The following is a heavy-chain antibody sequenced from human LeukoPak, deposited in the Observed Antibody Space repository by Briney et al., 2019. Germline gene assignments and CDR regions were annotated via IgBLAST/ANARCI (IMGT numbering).Heavy chain of an antibody. CDR2: IKGDGSRK. D-gene: IGHD3-22*01. Sequence: GGSLRLSCAVSGFTFSNYWMTWVRQAPGKGLEWVANIKGDGSRKNCVDSLKGRFTISRDNAKNLLYLQMNSLRAEDTAVYYCATPLDYYDSSGYHQGGDWGQGTLVTVST. J-gene: IGHJ4*02. CDR3: ATPLDYYDSSGYHQGGD. V-gene: IGHV3-7*03. CDR1: GFTFSNYW.